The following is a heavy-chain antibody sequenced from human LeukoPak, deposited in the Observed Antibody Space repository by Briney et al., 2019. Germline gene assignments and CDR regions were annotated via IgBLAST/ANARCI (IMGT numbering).Heavy chain of an antibody. CDR2: INWKTGNG. Sequence: GGSLRFSCAVSGFNFDDHAMHWVRQAPGRGLEWVSGINWKTGNGIYADSVKGRFTISRDNAKNSLYLQMSSLRAEDTALYYCTRRAARWQFDLWGRGTLLTVSS. D-gene: IGHD5-24*01. J-gene: IGHJ2*01. CDR3: TRRAARWQFDL. CDR1: GFNFDDHA. V-gene: IGHV3-9*01.